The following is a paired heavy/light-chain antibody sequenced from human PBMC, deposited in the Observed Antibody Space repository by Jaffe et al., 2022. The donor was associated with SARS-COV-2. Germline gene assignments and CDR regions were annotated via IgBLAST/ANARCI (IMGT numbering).Light chain of an antibody. CDR1: QSISTY. Sequence: DIQMTQSPPSLSASVGDRVTITCRASQSISTYLHWYQQKPGKAPNLLIYGASSLQSGVPSRFSGSGSGTDFTLTISSLQPEDFATYYCQQSYNTPRTFGHGTKVEIK. V-gene: IGKV1-39*01. CDR3: QQSYNTPRT. J-gene: IGKJ1*01. CDR2: GAS.
Heavy chain of an antibody. D-gene: IGHD6-13*01. CDR3: ARGQQSHSWYFDL. Sequence: EVQLVESGGGLVQPGGSLRLLCTASGFTFSDHYMDWVRQAPGKGLEWVGRIRNRANSYTTEYAASVKDRFTISRDDSKNSLYLQMNSLKTEDTAVYYCARGQQSHSWYFDLWGRGTLVTVSS. CDR1: GFTFSDHY. CDR2: IRNRANSYTT. V-gene: IGHV3-72*01. J-gene: IGHJ2*01.